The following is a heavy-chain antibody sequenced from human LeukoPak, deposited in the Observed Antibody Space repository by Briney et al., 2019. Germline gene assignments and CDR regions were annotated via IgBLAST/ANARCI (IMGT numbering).Heavy chain of an antibody. J-gene: IGHJ4*02. CDR3: ARRITAASTYYFDY. CDR2: IYYSGST. CDR1: GGSISSYY. Sequence: SETLSLTCTVSGGSISSYYWSWIRQPPGKGLEWIGYIYYSGSTNYNASLKSRVTISVDTSKNQISLKLSSVTAADTAVYYCARRITAASTYYFDYWGQGTLVPVSS. D-gene: IGHD6-25*01. V-gene: IGHV4-59*01.